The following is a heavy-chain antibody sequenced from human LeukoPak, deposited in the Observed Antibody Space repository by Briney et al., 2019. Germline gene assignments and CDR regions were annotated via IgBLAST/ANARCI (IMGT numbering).Heavy chain of an antibody. Sequence: GASVKVSCKASGGTFSSYAISWVRQAPGQGLEWMGGIIPIFGTANYAQKFQGRVTMTEDTSTDTAYMELSSLRSEDTAVYYCATSHRFAGIAVAGTPPTSDYWGQGTLVTVSS. V-gene: IGHV1-69*06. D-gene: IGHD6-19*01. CDR1: GGTFSSYA. CDR3: ATSHRFAGIAVAGTPPTSDY. CDR2: IIPIFGTA. J-gene: IGHJ4*02.